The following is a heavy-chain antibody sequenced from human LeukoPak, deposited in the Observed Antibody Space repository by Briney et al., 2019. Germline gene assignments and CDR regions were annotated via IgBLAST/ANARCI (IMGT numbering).Heavy chain of an antibody. J-gene: IGHJ4*02. CDR1: RFTVSSNY. V-gene: IGHV3-53*05. CDR3: AKADGGWYPYYFDY. CDR2: IYSGGST. Sequence: GGSLRFSCAASRFTVSSNYMSWVRQAPGKGLEWVSIIYSGGSTFYADSVKGRFTISRDNSKNTLYLQMNSLRAEDTAVYYCAKADGGWYPYYFDYWGQGTLVTVSS. D-gene: IGHD6-19*01.